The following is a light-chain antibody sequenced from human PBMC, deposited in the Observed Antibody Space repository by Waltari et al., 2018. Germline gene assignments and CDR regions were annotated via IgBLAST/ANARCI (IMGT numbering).Light chain of an antibody. Sequence: QSALTQPRSVSGSTGQSVTVSCTGTSTNVGTYTYISWYQHHPGRAPKLLIFDANKRPSGVPDRFSGSKSDNTASLTISGLRPEDEAYYYCCSSVVSYTVVFGGGTKVTVL. J-gene: IGLJ2*01. CDR1: STNVGTYTY. V-gene: IGLV2-11*01. CDR3: CSSVVSYTVV. CDR2: DAN.